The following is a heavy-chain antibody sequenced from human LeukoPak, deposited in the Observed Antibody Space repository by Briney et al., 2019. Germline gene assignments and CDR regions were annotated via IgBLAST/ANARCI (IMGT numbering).Heavy chain of an antibody. CDR1: GGSITSNNYY. D-gene: IGHD2-2*01. CDR3: ARYYCSSTSCYHGY. J-gene: IGHJ4*02. CDR2: ISYGGST. V-gene: IGHV4-39*01. Sequence: SETLSLTCTVSGGSITSNNYYWGWIRQPPGKGLEWIGSISYGGSTHYNPSLKSRVTISVDTSKNQFSLKLSSVTAADTAVYYCARYYCSSTSCYHGYWGQGTLVTVSS.